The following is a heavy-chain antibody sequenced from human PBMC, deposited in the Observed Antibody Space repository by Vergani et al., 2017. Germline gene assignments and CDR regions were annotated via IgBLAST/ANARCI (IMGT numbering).Heavy chain of an antibody. J-gene: IGHJ4*02. D-gene: IGHD3-22*01. V-gene: IGHV3-23*01. CDR3: AKDPWYYYDSSLAPAYFDY. Sequence: EVQLLESGGGLVQPGGSLRLSCAASGFTFSSYAMSWVRQAPGKGLEWVSAISGSGGSTYYADSVKGRFTISRDNSKNTLYLQMNSLRAEDTAVYYCAKDPWYYYDSSLAPAYFDYWGQGTLVTVSS. CDR2: ISGSGGST. CDR1: GFTFSSYA.